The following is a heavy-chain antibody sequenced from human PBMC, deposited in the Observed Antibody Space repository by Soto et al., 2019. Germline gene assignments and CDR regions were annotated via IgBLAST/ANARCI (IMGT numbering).Heavy chain of an antibody. V-gene: IGHV4-31*03. CDR2: IYYSVST. CDR3: ARDNFYYDSKSASYGMDV. J-gene: IGHJ6*02. CDR1: GGSISSGGYY. Sequence: QVQLQESGPGLVKPSQTLSLTCTVSGGSISSGGYYWSWIRQHPGKVLEWIGYIYYSVSTYYNPSLMIRFTISVDTSKNHFSLKLSSVTAADTAVYYCARDNFYYDSKSASYGMDVWGQGTLVTVSS. D-gene: IGHD3-22*01.